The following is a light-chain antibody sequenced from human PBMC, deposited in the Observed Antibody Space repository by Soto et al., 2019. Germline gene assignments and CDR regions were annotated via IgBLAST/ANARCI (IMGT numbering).Light chain of an antibody. CDR1: SSDVGGYNY. CDR3: CSYAGSYTFGV. V-gene: IGLV2-11*01. CDR2: DVS. J-gene: IGLJ1*01. Sequence: LTQPASVSGSPGQSITISCTGTSSDVGGYNYVSWYQQHPGKAPKLMIYDVSKRPSGVPDRFSGSNSGNTASLTISGLQAEDEADYYCCSYAGSYTFGVFGTGTKVTVL.